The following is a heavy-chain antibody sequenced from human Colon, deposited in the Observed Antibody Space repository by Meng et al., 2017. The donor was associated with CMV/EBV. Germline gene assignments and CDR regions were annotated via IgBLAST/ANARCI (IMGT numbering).Heavy chain of an antibody. J-gene: IGHJ4*02. CDR3: AKGGIITMIVVVTPGGYFDY. Sequence: FSSSAMGWVRQAPGKGLEWVSTISVSGGNTYYADSVKGRFTISRDNSKNTLYLQMNSLRAEDTAEYYCAKGGIITMIVVVTPGGYFDYWGQGTLVTVSS. D-gene: IGHD3-22*01. V-gene: IGHV3-23*01. CDR1: FSSSA. CDR2: ISVSGGNT.